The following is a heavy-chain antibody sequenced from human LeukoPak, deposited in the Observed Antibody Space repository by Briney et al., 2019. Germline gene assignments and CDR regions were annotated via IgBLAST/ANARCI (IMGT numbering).Heavy chain of an antibody. J-gene: IGHJ4*02. V-gene: IGHV3-23*01. CDR2: ISGSGGST. D-gene: IGHD3-22*01. CDR1: GLTFSSYA. Sequence: GGSLRLSCAASGLTFSSYAMSWVRQAPGKGLEWVSAISGSGGSTYYADSVKGRFTISRDNSKNTLYLQMNSLRAEDTAVYYCAKGTDYYDSSGYDYWGQGTLATVSS. CDR3: AKGTDYYDSSGYDY.